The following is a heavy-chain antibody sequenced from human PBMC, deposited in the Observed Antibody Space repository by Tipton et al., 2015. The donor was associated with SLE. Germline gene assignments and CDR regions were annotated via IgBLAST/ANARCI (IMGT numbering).Heavy chain of an antibody. CDR3: ARDLPIYPFDY. V-gene: IGHV3-30*19. Sequence: SLRLSCAASGFTFSSYGMHWVRQAPGKGLQWVAVISYDGNNKYYADSVKGRFTISRDNSKNTLYLQMNSLRVEDTAVYYCARDLPIYPFDYWGQGTLVTVSS. J-gene: IGHJ4*02. CDR1: GFTFSSYG. CDR2: ISYDGNNK. D-gene: IGHD5/OR15-5a*01.